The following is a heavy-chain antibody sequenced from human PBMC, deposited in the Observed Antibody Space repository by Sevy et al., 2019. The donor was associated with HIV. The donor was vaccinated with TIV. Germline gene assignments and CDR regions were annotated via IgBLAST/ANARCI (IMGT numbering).Heavy chain of an antibody. CDR1: GFTFSSYS. V-gene: IGHV3-48*02. Sequence: GGSLRLSCAASGFTFSSYSMNWVRQAPGKGLEWVSYISVSSSTMYYADSVKGRFTISRDNAKSSLYLQMNSLRDEDTAVYYCARANVTATSFYYYYDMDVWGQGTTVTVSS. D-gene: IGHD5-18*01. CDR3: ARANVTATSFYYYYDMDV. CDR2: ISVSSSTM. J-gene: IGHJ6*02.